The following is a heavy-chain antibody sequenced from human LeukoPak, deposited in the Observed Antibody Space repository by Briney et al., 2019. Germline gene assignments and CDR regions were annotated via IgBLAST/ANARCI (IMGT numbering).Heavy chain of an antibody. CDR2: IYTSGST. CDR3: ARVGYGSGSYSFDP. D-gene: IGHD3-10*01. Sequence: PSETLSLTCTVSGGSISSYYWSWIRQPAGKGLEWIGRIYTSGSTNYNPSLKSRVTMSVDTSKNQFSLKLSSVTAADTAVYYCARVGYGSGSYSFDPWGQGTLVTVSS. J-gene: IGHJ5*02. V-gene: IGHV4-4*07. CDR1: GGSISSYY.